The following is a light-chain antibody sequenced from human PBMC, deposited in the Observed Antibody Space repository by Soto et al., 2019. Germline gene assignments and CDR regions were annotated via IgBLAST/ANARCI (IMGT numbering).Light chain of an antibody. V-gene: IGKV3-15*01. Sequence: EIVMTQSPATLSVSPGERATLSCRASQGIKDYVAWFQQKPGQAPRLLIYGASTRATAIPARLSVSGSGTEFTLPISSLQSEDFAVYYCQQYNTWPRTFGQGTKVDIK. CDR1: QGIKDY. J-gene: IGKJ1*01. CDR3: QQYNTWPRT. CDR2: GAS.